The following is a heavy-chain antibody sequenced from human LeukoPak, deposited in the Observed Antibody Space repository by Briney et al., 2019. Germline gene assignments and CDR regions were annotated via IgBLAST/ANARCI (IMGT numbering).Heavy chain of an antibody. CDR1: GYTFTSYG. CDR3: AREESSCYFDY. J-gene: IGHJ4*02. Sequence: ASVTVSCKASGYTFTSYGISWVRQAPGQGLEWMGWISAYNGNTNCAQKLQGRVTMTTDTSTSTAYMELRSLRSDDTAVYYCAREESSCYFDYWGQGTLVTVSS. D-gene: IGHD6-13*01. V-gene: IGHV1-18*01. CDR2: ISAYNGNT.